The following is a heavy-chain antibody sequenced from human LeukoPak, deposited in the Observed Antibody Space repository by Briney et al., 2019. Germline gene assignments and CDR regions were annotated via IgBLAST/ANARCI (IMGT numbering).Heavy chain of an antibody. Sequence: SVTLSLTCAVYGGSFSGYYWSWIRQPPGKGLEWIGEINHSGSTNYNPSLKSRVTISVDTSKNQFSLKLSSVTAADTAVYYCARGRVDDYVWGSYRYGPMIDYWGQGTLVTVSS. CDR2: INHSGST. J-gene: IGHJ4*02. D-gene: IGHD3-16*02. CDR3: ARGRVDDYVWGSYRYGPMIDY. V-gene: IGHV4-34*01. CDR1: GGSFSGYY.